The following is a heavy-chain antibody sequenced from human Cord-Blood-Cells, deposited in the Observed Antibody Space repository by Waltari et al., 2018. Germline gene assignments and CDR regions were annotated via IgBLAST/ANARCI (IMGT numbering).Heavy chain of an antibody. V-gene: IGHV1-8*01. Sequence: QVQLVQSGAEVKKPGASVKVSCKASGYTFTSYDINWVRQATGQGLEWMGWMNPNSGNPGYAQKFQGRVTMTRNTSISTAYMELSSLRSEDTAVYYCARFDVRGYYDYYYGMDVWGQGTTVTVSS. CDR3: ARFDVRGYYDYYYGMDV. D-gene: IGHD1-26*01. J-gene: IGHJ6*02. CDR2: MNPNSGNP. CDR1: GYTFTSYD.